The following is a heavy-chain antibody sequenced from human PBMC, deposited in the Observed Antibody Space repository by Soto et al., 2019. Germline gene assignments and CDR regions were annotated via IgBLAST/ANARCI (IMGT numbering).Heavy chain of an antibody. J-gene: IGHJ6*02. CDR1: GFTFSDYY. CDR2: ISSSSSYT. CDR3: ARDPGQWLVGLSSYGMDV. D-gene: IGHD6-19*01. Sequence: QVQLVESGGGLVKPGGSLRLSCAASGFTFSDYYMSWIHQAPGKGLEWVSYISSSSSYTNYADSVKGRFTISRDNAKNSLYLQMNSLRAEDTAVYYCARDPGQWLVGLSSYGMDVWGQGTTVTVSS. V-gene: IGHV3-11*05.